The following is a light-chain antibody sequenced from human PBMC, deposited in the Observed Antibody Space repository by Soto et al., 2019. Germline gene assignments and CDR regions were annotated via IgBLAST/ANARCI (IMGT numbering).Light chain of an antibody. J-gene: IGKJ1*01. CDR3: QKYNNWPRT. V-gene: IGKV3-15*01. CDR1: QSVSSN. CDR2: GAS. Sequence: EIVMTQSPATLSVSPGERATLSCRASQSVSSNLAWYQQKPGQAPRLLIYGASTRATGIPARFSGSGSGTEFTLTLSSLQSEDFAVYYCQKYNNWPRTFGQGTKVEI.